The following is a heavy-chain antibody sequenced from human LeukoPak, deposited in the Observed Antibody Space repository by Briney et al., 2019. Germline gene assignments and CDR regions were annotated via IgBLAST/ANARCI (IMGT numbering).Heavy chain of an antibody. CDR2: INPSGGST. D-gene: IGHD5-18*01. Sequence: ASVKVSCKASGYTFTGYYMHWVRQAPGQGLEWMGIINPSGGSTSYAQKFQGRVTMTRDTSTSTVYMELSSLRSEDTAVYYCAILSDTAPDDYWGQGTLVTVSS. J-gene: IGHJ4*02. CDR3: AILSDTAPDDY. V-gene: IGHV1-46*01. CDR1: GYTFTGYY.